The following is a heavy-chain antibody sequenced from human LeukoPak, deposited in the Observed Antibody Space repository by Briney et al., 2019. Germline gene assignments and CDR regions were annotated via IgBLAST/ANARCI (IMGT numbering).Heavy chain of an antibody. CDR1: GFTFNTYW. V-gene: IGHV3-74*03. CDR3: AREGGYYHNWFDP. J-gene: IGHJ5*02. CDR2: ISPDGSAK. D-gene: IGHD3-22*01. Sequence: GGSLRLSCEASGFTFNTYWMNWVRQAPGRGLVWVSRISPDGSAKAYADSVEGRFTVSRDNAKNTLYLQMNSLRAEDTAVYYCAREGGYYHNWFDPWGQGTLVTVSS.